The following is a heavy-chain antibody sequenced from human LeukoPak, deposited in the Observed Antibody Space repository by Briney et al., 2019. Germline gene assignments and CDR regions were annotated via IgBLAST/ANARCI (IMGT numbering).Heavy chain of an antibody. V-gene: IGHV1-24*01. CDR1: GYTLTELS. D-gene: IGHD4-11*01. CDR3: AIWSLSDKYSRQYYYMDV. J-gene: IGHJ6*03. CDR2: FDPEDGET. Sequence: ASVKVSCKVSGYTLTELSMHWVRQAPGKGLEWMGGFDPEDGETIYAQKFQGRVTITADESTSTAYMEPSSLRSEDTAVYYCAIWSLSDKYSRQYYYMDVWGKGTTVTISS.